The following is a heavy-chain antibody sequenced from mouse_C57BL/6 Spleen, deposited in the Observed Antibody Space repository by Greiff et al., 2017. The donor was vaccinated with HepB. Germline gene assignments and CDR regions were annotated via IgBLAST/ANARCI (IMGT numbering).Heavy chain of an antibody. V-gene: IGHV1-42*01. CDR3: ARSGPIYDGRPWFAY. J-gene: IGHJ3*01. CDR2: INPSTGGT. D-gene: IGHD2-3*01. Sequence: VQLQQSGPELVKPGASVKISCKASGYSFTGYYMNWVKQSTEKSLEWIGEINPSTGGTTYNQKFKAKATLTVDKSSSTAYMQLKSLTSEDSAVYYCARSGPIYDGRPWFAYWGQGTLVTVSA. CDR1: GYSFTGYY.